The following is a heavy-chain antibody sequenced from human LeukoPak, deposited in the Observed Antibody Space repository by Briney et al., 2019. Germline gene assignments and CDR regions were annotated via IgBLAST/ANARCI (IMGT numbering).Heavy chain of an antibody. CDR2: ISGSGTTI. V-gene: IGHV3-11*01. J-gene: IGHJ4*02. Sequence: GGSLRLSCAASGFTFSDYYMSWIRQAPGKGLEWLSYISGSGTTILYADSVKGRFTISRDNAKNSLYLQMNSLRAEDTAVYYCAKASYSGTSWSGIDYWGQGTLVTVSS. D-gene: IGHD6-13*01. CDR1: GFTFSDYY. CDR3: AKASYSGTSWSGIDY.